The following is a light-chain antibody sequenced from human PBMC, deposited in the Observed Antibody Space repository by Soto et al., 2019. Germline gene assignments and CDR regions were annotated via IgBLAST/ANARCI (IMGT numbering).Light chain of an antibody. CDR3: QQYDNWPPWT. CDR1: ESVGSH. Sequence: DTVMTQSPATLSVSPGETATLSCRASESVGSHLAWYQQKPGQTPRLLIYGVSTRATGIPARFRGSGSETEFTLTISSLQSEDVAVYYCQQYDNWPPWTCGQGTKVEI. V-gene: IGKV3-15*01. J-gene: IGKJ1*01. CDR2: GVS.